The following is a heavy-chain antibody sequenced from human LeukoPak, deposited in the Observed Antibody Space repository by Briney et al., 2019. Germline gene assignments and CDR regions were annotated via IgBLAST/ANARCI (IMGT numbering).Heavy chain of an antibody. CDR3: TSPYYYDSNGYYPVDY. J-gene: IGHJ4*02. CDR2: IRSKANSYAT. V-gene: IGHV3-73*01. D-gene: IGHD3-22*01. Sequence: GGSLRLSCAASGFTFSGSAMHWVRQASGKGLEWVGRIRSKANSYATAYAASVKGRFTISRDDSKNTAYLQMNSLKPEDTAVYYCTSPYYYDSNGYYPVDYWGQGTLVTVSS. CDR1: GFTFSGSA.